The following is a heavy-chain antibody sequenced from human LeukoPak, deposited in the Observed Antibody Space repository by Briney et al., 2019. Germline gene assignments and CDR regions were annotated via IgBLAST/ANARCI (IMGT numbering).Heavy chain of an antibody. CDR3: ARDQGLYDFWSGRYFGY. V-gene: IGHV3-30-3*01. D-gene: IGHD3-3*01. CDR2: ISYDGSNK. Sequence: GRSLRLSCAASGFTFSSYAMHWVRQAPAKGLEWVAVISYDGSNKYYADSVKGRFTISRNNAKNPLYLQMNSLRAEDTAVYYCARDQGLYDFWSGRYFGYWGQGTLVTVSS. CDR1: GFTFSSYA. J-gene: IGHJ4*02.